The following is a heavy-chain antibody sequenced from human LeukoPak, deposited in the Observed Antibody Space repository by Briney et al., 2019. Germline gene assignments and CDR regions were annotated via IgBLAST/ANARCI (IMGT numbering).Heavy chain of an antibody. J-gene: IGHJ5*02. V-gene: IGHV1-2*02. D-gene: IGHD3-10*01. CDR1: GYTFTGYH. CDR3: AREAMVRGVINARDNWFDP. Sequence: ASVKVSCKASGYTFTGYHMHWVRQAPGQGLEWMGWINPNSGGTNYAQKFQGRVTMTRDTSISTAYMELSRLRSDDTAVYYCAREAMVRGVINARDNWFDPWGQGTLVTVSS. CDR2: INPNSGGT.